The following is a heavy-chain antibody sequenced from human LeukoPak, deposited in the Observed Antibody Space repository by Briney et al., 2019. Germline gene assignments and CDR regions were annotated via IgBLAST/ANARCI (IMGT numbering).Heavy chain of an antibody. D-gene: IGHD6-19*01. J-gene: IGHJ3*02. CDR1: GYYISSGYY. V-gene: IGHV4-38-2*02. Sequence: KPSETLSLPCTVSGYYISSGYYWGWIRQPPGKGLEWIGSIYHSGSTYYNPSLKSRVTISVDTSKNQFSLKLSSVTAADTAVYYCARDLQQWLVPDAFDIWGQGTMVTVSS. CDR3: ARDLQQWLVPDAFDI. CDR2: IYHSGST.